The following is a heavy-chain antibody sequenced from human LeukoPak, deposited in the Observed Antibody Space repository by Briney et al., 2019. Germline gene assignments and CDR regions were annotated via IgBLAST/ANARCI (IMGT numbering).Heavy chain of an antibody. CDR1: GGSISSGDYY. CDR3: ARDGNYYDHNAFDI. D-gene: IGHD3-22*01. J-gene: IGHJ3*02. Sequence: PSQTLSLTCTVSGGSISSGDYYWSWIRQPPGKGLEWIGYIYYSGSTNYNPSLKSRVTISVDTSKNQFSLKLSSVTAADTAVYYCARDGNYYDHNAFDIWGQGTMVTVSS. V-gene: IGHV4-61*08. CDR2: IYYSGST.